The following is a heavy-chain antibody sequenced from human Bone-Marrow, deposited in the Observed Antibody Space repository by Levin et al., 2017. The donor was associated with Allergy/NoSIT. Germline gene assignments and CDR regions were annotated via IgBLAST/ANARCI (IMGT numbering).Heavy chain of an antibody. J-gene: IGHJ4*02. CDR1: GDSFPNFS. V-gene: IGHV1-69*04. CDR2: VTPFFGVP. Sequence: AASVKVSCKTSGDSFPNFSITWVRQAPGQGLEWVGRVTPFFGVPNYAHKFEGRVTISADISTSTAYMELSTLTSQDTAVYYCAREGHYCSATGCYSRGRELDYWGQGTLVTVAS. D-gene: IGHD2-15*01. CDR3: AREGHYCSATGCYSRGRELDY.